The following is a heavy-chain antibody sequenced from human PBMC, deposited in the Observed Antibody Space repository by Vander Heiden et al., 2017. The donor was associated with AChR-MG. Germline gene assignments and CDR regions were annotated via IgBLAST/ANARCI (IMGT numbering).Heavy chain of an antibody. D-gene: IGHD3-3*01. CDR2: MNPNSGNT. CDR1: GYTFTSYD. J-gene: IGHJ6*02. CDR3: ARGEYYDFWSGYYFGVGRRNYYYYYGMDV. V-gene: IGHV1-8*01. Sequence: QVQLVQSGAEVKKPGASVKVSCKASGYTFTSYDINWVRQATGQGVEWMGGMNPNSGNTGYAQKFQGRVTMTRNTSISTAYMELSSLRSEDTAVYYCARGEYYDFWSGYYFGVGRRNYYYYYGMDVWGQGTTVTVSS.